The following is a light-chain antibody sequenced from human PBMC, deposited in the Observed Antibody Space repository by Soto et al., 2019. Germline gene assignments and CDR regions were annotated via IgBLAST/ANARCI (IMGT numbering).Light chain of an antibody. V-gene: IGKV3-20*01. CDR2: GAT. CDR1: QTISAGY. CDR3: QQYGNSPWT. J-gene: IGKJ1*01. Sequence: EVVLTQSPDTLSLSPGERATLSCRASQTISAGYLAWYQQKPGQAPRLLIYGATTRATGIPDRFRGSGSGADFTLTISRLAPEDFAVYYCQQYGNSPWTFRQATTVEIK.